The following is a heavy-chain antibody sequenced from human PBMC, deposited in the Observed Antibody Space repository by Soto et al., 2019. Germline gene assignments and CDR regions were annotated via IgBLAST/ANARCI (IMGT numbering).Heavy chain of an antibody. V-gene: IGHV4-61*01. J-gene: IGHJ4*02. CDR3: ARVPVRIFGGVIASAYFDY. CDR2: IYFSGST. D-gene: IGHD3-16*02. Sequence: QVQLRESGPGLVKPSETLSLTCTVSGASVSSASYYWSWIRQSPGKGLEWIANIYFSGSTNYNPHLRRLYTLSVDTSKNQFSLKLTSVTAADTAVYYCARVPVRIFGGVIASAYFDYWGRGTLVTVSS. CDR1: GASVSSASYY.